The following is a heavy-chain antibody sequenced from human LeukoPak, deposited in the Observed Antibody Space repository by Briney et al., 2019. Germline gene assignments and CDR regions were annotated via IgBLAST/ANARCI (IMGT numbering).Heavy chain of an antibody. CDR2: IIPIFGTA. CDR1: GGTFSSYA. CDR3: ARDQGFLGNDYFDY. J-gene: IGHJ4*02. D-gene: IGHD3-3*01. Sequence: GASVKVSCKASGGTFSSYAISWVRQAPGQGLEWMGGIIPIFGTANYAQKFQGRVTITADKSTSTAYKELSSLRSEDTAVYYCARDQGFLGNDYFDYWGQGTLVTVSS. V-gene: IGHV1-69*06.